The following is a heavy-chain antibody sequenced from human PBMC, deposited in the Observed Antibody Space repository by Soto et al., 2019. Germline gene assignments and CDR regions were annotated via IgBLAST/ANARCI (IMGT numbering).Heavy chain of an antibody. CDR3: ARDLWGYCGTDCYPLDV. D-gene: IGHD2-21*02. V-gene: IGHV4-59*01. CDR2: MYNTGST. CDR1: GGSISRYY. Sequence: SETLSLTCTVSGGSISRYYWSWIRQPPGKGLEWIGYMYNTGSTVYNPSFKSRVTISVDTSKNQFSLKLNSVTAADTAVYYCARDLWGYCGTDCYPLDVWGQGTTVNVS. J-gene: IGHJ6*02.